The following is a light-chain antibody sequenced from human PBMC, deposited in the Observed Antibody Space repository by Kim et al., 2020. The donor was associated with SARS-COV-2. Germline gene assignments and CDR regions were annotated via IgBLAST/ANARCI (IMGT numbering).Light chain of an antibody. J-gene: IGKJ5*01. V-gene: IGKV1-33*01. CDR2: DAS. CDR1: QDISNY. Sequence: DIQMTQSPSSLSASVGDRVIITCQASQDISNYLNWYQQKPGKAPKLLIYDASNLETGVPSRFSGSGSGTDFTLTISSLQPEDIATYYCQQYDNLPITFGQGTRLEIK. CDR3: QQYDNLPIT.